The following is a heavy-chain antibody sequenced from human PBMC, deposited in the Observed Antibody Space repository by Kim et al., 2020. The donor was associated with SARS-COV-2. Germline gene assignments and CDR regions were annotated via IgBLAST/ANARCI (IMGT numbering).Heavy chain of an antibody. CDR3: ARDLVHTGFDY. D-gene: IGHD5-18*01. J-gene: IGHJ4*02. V-gene: IGHV1-3*03. CDR2: IHPGNGNI. Sequence: ASVKVSCKASGYTFTTFAIQWVRQAPGQRLEWMGWIHPGNGNIKYSQHFQDRVTLTWDTSANTAYMEMSSLRSEDMAVYYCARDLVHTGFDYWGQGTLVAVSS. CDR1: GYTFTTFA.